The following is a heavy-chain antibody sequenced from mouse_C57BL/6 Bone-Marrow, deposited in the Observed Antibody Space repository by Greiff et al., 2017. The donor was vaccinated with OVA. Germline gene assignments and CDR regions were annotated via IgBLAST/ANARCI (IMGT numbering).Heavy chain of an antibody. CDR1: GFTFSSYA. CDR3: ARAGDYGDFDY. J-gene: IGHJ2*01. D-gene: IGHD2-4*01. V-gene: IGHV5-4*03. Sequence: EVKVVESGGGLVKPGGSLKLSCAASGFTFSSYAMSWVRQTPEKRLEWVATISDGGSYTYYPDNVKGRFTISRDNAKNNLYLQMSHLKSEDTAMYYCARAGDYGDFDYWGQGTTLTVSS. CDR2: ISDGGSYT.